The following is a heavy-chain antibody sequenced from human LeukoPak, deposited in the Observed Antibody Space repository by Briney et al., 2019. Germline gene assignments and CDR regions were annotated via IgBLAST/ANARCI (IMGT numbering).Heavy chain of an antibody. V-gene: IGHV4-4*07. CDR2: IYTTGIT. Sequence: PSETLSPTCTVSGGSISSYYWSWIRQPAGKGLEWIGRIYTTGITNYNPSLKSRVTMSVDTSKDQFSLKLTSVTAADTAVYYCARDGYYYDSSGYYFWGQGTLVTVSS. CDR1: GGSISSYY. CDR3: ARDGYYYDSSGYYF. J-gene: IGHJ4*02. D-gene: IGHD3-22*01.